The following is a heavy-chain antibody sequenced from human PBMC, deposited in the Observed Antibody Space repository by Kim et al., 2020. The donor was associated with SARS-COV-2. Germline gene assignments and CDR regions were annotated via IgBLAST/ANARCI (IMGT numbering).Heavy chain of an antibody. CDR3: ARQQRYSSGWYVAFYY. Sequence: SETLSLTCTVSGGSLSSSSYYWGWIRQPPGKGLEWIGTAYYIGNTYYNPSLKSRVTISVDTSKNQFSLKLGSVTAADTAAYYCARQQRYSSGWYVAFYY. CDR2: AYYIGNT. V-gene: IGHV4-39*01. J-gene: IGHJ6*01. D-gene: IGHD6-19*01. CDR1: GGSLSSSSYY.